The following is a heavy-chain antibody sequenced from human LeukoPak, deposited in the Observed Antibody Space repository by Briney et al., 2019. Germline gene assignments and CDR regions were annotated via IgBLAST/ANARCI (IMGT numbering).Heavy chain of an antibody. CDR2: IYHSGTT. D-gene: IGHD1-26*01. V-gene: IGHV4-4*02. J-gene: IGHJ3*02. Sequence: IPSGTLSLTCAVSGGSISSSNWWSWVRQPPGKGLEWIGEIYHSGTTYYNLSLKSRVTISVDTSKNQFSLKLSSVTAADTAVYYCARGVKSGSYYSRMGNAFDIWGQGTMVTVSS. CDR3: ARGVKSGSYYSRMGNAFDI. CDR1: GGSISSSNW.